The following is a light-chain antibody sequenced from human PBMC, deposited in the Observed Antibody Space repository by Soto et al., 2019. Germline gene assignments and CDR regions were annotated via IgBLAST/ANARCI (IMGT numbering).Light chain of an antibody. V-gene: IGLV1-44*01. CDR1: FSNIGSHT. Sequence: QSVLTQPPSASGTPGQRVTISCSGGFSNIGSHTVNWYQHLPGTAPNLLIYRNNQRPSGVPDRFYGSMSGTSASLAISGLQSEDEADYYCAAWDDNLNGPVFGGGTKLTVL. CDR3: AAWDDNLNGPV. J-gene: IGLJ2*01. CDR2: RNN.